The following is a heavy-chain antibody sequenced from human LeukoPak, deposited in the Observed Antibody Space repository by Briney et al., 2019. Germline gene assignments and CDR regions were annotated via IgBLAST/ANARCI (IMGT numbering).Heavy chain of an antibody. V-gene: IGHV4-4*02. CDR2: IYHSGST. D-gene: IGHD3-22*01. Sequence: SETLSLTCAVSGGSISSSNWWSWVRQPPGKGLGWIGEIYHSGSTNYNPSLKSRVTISVDKSKNQFSLRLSSVTAADTAVYYCARGSQDSSGYYPNYWGQGTLVTVSS. CDR1: GGSISSSNW. J-gene: IGHJ4*02. CDR3: ARGSQDSSGYYPNY.